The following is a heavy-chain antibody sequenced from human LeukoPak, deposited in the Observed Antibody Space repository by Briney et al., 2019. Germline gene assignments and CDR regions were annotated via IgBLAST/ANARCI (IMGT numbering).Heavy chain of an antibody. CDR1: GGSISSGGYY. CDR3: ARDRAVAGTWGYNWFDP. D-gene: IGHD6-19*01. CDR2: IYYSGST. V-gene: IGHV4-31*03. Sequence: SETLSLTCTVSGGSISSGGYYWSWIRQHPGKGLEWIGYIYYSGSTYYNPSLKSRVTISVDTSKNQFSLKLSSVTAADTAVYYCARDRAVAGTWGYNWFDPWGQGTLVTVSS. J-gene: IGHJ5*02.